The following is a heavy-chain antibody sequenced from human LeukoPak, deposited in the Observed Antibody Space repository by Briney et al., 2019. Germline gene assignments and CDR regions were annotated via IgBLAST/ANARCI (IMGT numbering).Heavy chain of an antibody. CDR1: GGSISRYY. V-gene: IGHV4-59*01. CDR2: ISSQGST. CDR3: ARDGCSSTSCYSDYYSSMDV. D-gene: IGHD2-2*01. J-gene: IGHJ6*02. Sequence: PSETLSLTCTVSGGSISRYYWTWIRQPPGRGLEWIGYISSQGSTNYYPSLKSRVAIALDTSKRQFSLRLTSVTAADTAVYYCARDGCSSTSCYSDYYSSMDVWGQGTTVTVSS.